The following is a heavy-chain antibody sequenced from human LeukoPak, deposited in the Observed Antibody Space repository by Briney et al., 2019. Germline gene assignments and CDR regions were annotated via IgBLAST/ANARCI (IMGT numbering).Heavy chain of an antibody. CDR1: GFTFSSYA. CDR2: ISGSGGST. Sequence: PGGSLRLSCAASGFTFSSYAMSWVRQAPGKGLEWVSAISGSGGSTYYADSVKGRFTISRDNSKNTLYLQMNSLRAEDTAVYYCVTLSFRYGDYGGNYWGQGTLVTVSS. CDR3: VTLSFRYGDYGGNY. D-gene: IGHD4-17*01. J-gene: IGHJ4*02. V-gene: IGHV3-23*01.